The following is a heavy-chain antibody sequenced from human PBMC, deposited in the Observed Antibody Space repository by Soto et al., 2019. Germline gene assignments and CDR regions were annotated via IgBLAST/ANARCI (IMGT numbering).Heavy chain of an antibody. Sequence: GGSLRLSCAASGFTFGSYSMNWVRQAPGKGLEWVSYISSSSSTIYYADSVKGRFTISRDNAKNSLYLQMNRLRDEDTAVYYSARINMDVWGQETTFTISS. CDR1: GFTFGSYS. CDR3: ARINMDV. V-gene: IGHV3-48*02. CDR2: ISSSSSTI. J-gene: IGHJ6*02.